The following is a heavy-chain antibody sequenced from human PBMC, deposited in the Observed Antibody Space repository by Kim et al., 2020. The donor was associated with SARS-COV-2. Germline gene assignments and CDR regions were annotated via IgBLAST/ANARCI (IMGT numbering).Heavy chain of an antibody. Sequence: GGSLRLSCAASGFTFSSYWMHWVRQAPGKGLVWVSRINSDGSSTSYADSVKGRFTISRDNAKNTLYLQMNSLRAEDTAVYYCAREGEYYDILTGYHYYYGMDVWGQGTTVTVSS. J-gene: IGHJ6*02. CDR2: INSDGSST. D-gene: IGHD3-9*01. CDR3: AREGEYYDILTGYHYYYGMDV. V-gene: IGHV3-74*01. CDR1: GFTFSSYW.